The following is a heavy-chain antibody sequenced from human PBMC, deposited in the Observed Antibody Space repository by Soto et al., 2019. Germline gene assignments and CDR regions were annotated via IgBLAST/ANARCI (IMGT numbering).Heavy chain of an antibody. V-gene: IGHV4-59*08. D-gene: IGHD5-12*01. CDR1: GGSINSYY. Sequence: SETLSLTCTVSGGSINSYYWSWIRQPPGKGLEWIGYIYYSGSTNYNPSLKSRVTISVDTSKNQFSLKLSSVTAADTAVYYCARHNIVATILFSGSFDIWGQGAMVTVS. CDR2: IYYSGST. J-gene: IGHJ3*02. CDR3: ARHNIVATILFSGSFDI.